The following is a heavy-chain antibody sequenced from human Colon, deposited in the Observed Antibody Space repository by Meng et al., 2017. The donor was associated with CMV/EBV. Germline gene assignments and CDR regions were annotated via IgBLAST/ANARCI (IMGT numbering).Heavy chain of an antibody. D-gene: IGHD4-11*01. Sequence: GGSLRLSCAASGVTFDDYGMNWVRQRPGKGLQWVAGINWNGASTGYADSVRGRFTISRDNAKNSLYLQITSLRAEDTALYYCARANDYSNFNYYYPMDVWGQGTTVTVSS. V-gene: IGHV3-20*04. CDR2: INWNGAST. CDR1: GVTFDDYG. CDR3: ARANDYSNFNYYYPMDV. J-gene: IGHJ6*02.